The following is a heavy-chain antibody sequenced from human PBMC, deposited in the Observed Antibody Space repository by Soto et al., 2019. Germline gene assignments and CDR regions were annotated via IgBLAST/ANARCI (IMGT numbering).Heavy chain of an antibody. D-gene: IGHD3-3*01. V-gene: IGHV3-15*01. CDR1: GFTFSNAW. Sequence: VQLVESGGGVVQPGRSLRLSCAASGFTFSNAWMSWVRQAPGKGLEWVGRIKSKTDGGTTDYAAPVKGRFTISRDDSKNTLYLQMNSLKTEDTAVYYCTTFGDFWSGSDFDYWGQGTLVTVSS. CDR2: IKSKTDGGTT. J-gene: IGHJ4*02. CDR3: TTFGDFWSGSDFDY.